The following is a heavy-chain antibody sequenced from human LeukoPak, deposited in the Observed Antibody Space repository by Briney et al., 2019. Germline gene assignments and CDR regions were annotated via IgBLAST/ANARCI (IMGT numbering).Heavy chain of an antibody. J-gene: IGHJ4*02. CDR2: IYYSGST. V-gene: IGHV4-39*07. CDR1: GGSISSSSYY. D-gene: IGHD3-22*01. CDR3: ARGGNFYYYDSSGYPPRGYFDY. Sequence: SETLSLTCTVSGGSISSSSYYWGWIRQPPGKGLEWIGSIYYSGSTNYNPSLKSRVTISVDTSKNQFSLKLSSVTAADTAVYYCARGGNFYYYDSSGYPPRGYFDYWGQGTLVTVSS.